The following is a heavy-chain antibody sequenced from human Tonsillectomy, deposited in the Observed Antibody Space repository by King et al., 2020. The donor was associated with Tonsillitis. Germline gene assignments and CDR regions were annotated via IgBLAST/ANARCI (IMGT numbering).Heavy chain of an antibody. CDR3: PKVMTTTGTNWFDP. Sequence: VQLVESGGGVVQPGRSLRLSCAASGFTFSSYGMHWVRQAPGKGLEWVAVISYDGSNKYYADSVKGRFTISRDNSKNTLYLQMNSLRAEDTAVYYCPKVMTTTGTNWFDPWGQGTLVTVSS. V-gene: IGHV3-30*18. D-gene: IGHD4-11*01. J-gene: IGHJ5*02. CDR2: ISYDGSNK. CDR1: GFTFSSYG.